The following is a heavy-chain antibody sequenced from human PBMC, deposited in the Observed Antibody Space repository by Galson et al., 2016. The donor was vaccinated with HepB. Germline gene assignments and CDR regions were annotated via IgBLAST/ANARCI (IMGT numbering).Heavy chain of an antibody. Sequence: SLRLSCAASGFTFSSYALVWVRQAPGKGLEWVAVISNDGISKNYTDTVKGRLTISRDNSKSTLDLQMNSLRHEDTAVYYCASGLSSSWYDGFDSWGQVTMVTVSS. V-gene: IGHV3-30-3*01. CDR3: ASGLSSSWYDGFDS. CDR1: GFTFSSYA. CDR2: ISNDGISK. D-gene: IGHD6-13*01. J-gene: IGHJ3*02.